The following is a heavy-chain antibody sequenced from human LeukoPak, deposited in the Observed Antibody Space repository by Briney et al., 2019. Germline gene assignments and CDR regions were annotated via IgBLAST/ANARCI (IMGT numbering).Heavy chain of an antibody. CDR3: ARAPYGHNWFDP. D-gene: IGHD3-10*01. Sequence: PSETLSLTCAVYSGCFSGYYWSWIRQPPGKGLEWIAEINHSGSTNYNPSLKSRVTISVDTSKNQFSLKLSSVTAADTAVYYCARAPYGHNWFDPWGQGTLVTVSS. CDR2: INHSGST. CDR1: SGCFSGYY. V-gene: IGHV4-34*01. J-gene: IGHJ5*02.